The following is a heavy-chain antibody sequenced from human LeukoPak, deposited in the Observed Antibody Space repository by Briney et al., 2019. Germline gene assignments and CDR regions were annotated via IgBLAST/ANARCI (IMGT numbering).Heavy chain of an antibody. CDR2: ISPASGAT. CDR3: ANEHGG. D-gene: IGHD3-16*01. J-gene: IGHJ4*02. V-gene: IGHV1-2*02. CDR1: GYTFTGSY. Sequence: ASVKVSCKASGYTFTGSYMHWVRQAPGQGFEWIGWISPASGATKYAQNFQGRVTLTTDTSITTAYMELSSLTSVDTASYYCANEHGGWGQGTPVTVSS.